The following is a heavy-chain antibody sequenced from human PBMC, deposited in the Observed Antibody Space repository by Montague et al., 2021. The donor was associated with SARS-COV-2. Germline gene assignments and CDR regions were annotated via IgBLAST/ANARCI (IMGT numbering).Heavy chain of an antibody. CDR2: LSYSGRP. CDR1: GGSFRDYA. D-gene: IGHD6-19*01. V-gene: IGHV4-59*08. CDR3: AGRLPQYTSGWYFDQ. J-gene: IGHJ4*02. Sequence: SETLSLTCDFAGGSFRDYAWSWIRQPPGKRLEWIGYLSYSGRPIXNPSLESRVSISVDTSKNQFSLRLRSVIAADTAAYYCAGRLPQYTSGWYFDQWGQGTLVAVSS.